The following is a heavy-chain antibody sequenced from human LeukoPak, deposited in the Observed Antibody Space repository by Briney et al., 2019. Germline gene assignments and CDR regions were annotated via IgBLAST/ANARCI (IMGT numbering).Heavy chain of an antibody. J-gene: IGHJ4*02. CDR1: GFTFSSYG. Sequence: GGSLRLSCAASGFTFSSYGMHWVRQAPGKGLEWVAVISYDGSNKYYADSVKGRFTISRDNSKNTLYLQMNSLRAEDTAVYYCAREYYYDSSGYSSFDYWGQGTLVTVSS. V-gene: IGHV3-30*03. CDR2: ISYDGSNK. CDR3: AREYYYDSSGYSSFDY. D-gene: IGHD3-22*01.